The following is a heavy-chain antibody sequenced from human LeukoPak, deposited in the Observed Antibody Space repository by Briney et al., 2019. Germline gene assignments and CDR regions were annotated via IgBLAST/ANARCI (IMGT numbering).Heavy chain of an antibody. CDR1: GYSFTDYD. CDR2: MNPNTGNT. J-gene: IGHJ3*02. CDR3: ASASYHYDAFDI. D-gene: IGHD3-22*01. V-gene: IGHV1-8*01. Sequence: GASVKVSCKASGYSFTDYDINWVRQATGQGLEWMGWMNPNTGNTDYAQKFQGRVTMTRDTSISTTYMELSRLRSDDTAVYYCASASYHYDAFDIWGQGTMVTVS.